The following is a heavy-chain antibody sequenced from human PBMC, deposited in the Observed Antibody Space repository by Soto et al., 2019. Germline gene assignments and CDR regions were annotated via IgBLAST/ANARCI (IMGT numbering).Heavy chain of an antibody. D-gene: IGHD1-20*01. V-gene: IGHV3-7*04. Sequence: GGSLRLSCAGSGFPFDYYYMTWVRQAPGKGLEWVANINQDGTENYYVDSVKGRFTISRDNAKNTLYLQVNSLRVEDTALYYCARAKYNIDYWGQGTLVTVSS. CDR2: INQDGTEN. CDR1: GFPFDYYY. J-gene: IGHJ4*02. CDR3: ARAKYNIDY.